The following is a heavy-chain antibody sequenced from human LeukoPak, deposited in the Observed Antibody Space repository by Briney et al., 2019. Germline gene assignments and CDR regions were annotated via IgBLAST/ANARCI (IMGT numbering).Heavy chain of an antibody. CDR2: INHSVIT. V-gene: IGHV4-34*01. J-gene: IGHJ5*02. CDR1: GGSFSGYY. Sequence: SETVSLTCAVYGGSFSGYYWSWLRQPPGKGLEWIGEINHSVITYYNPSLTSRGAISIDTPKNHYYLVLSSVHAADTAVYCCARGFDIIVVRGASWCEPWGQGTLVPVSS. CDR3: ARGFDIIVVRGASWCEP. D-gene: IGHD2-2*01.